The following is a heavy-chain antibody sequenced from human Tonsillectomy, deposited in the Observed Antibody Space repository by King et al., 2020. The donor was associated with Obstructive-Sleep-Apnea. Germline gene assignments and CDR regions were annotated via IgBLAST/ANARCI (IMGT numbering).Heavy chain of an antibody. CDR3: ATRGGSGWYGA. J-gene: IGHJ4*02. CDR2: VYFSGST. CDR1: YGSTSSASYY. Sequence: QLQESGPGLVEPSETLSLTCTVSYGSTSSASYYWDWIRQPRGRGLEWIGSVYFSGSTYYNPSLKSRVTISVDTSKNQFSLKRTSVTAADTAVYYCATRGGSGWYGAWGQGTLVTVSS. D-gene: IGHD6-19*01. V-gene: IGHV4-39*01.